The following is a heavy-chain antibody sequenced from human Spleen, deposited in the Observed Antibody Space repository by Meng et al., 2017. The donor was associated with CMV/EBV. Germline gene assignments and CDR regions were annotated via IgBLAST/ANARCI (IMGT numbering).Heavy chain of an antibody. V-gene: IGHV5-51*01. CDR2: IYPGHSDT. Sequence: CKVSGYTFTTDWIGWARQLPGKGLEWMSMIYPGHSDTRYSPSFQRQVTISADKSISTAYLQWSSLKASETAMYYCARRGYNNQPTDYWGQGTLVTVSS. D-gene: IGHD5-24*01. J-gene: IGHJ4*02. CDR1: GYTFTTDW. CDR3: ARRGYNNQPTDY.